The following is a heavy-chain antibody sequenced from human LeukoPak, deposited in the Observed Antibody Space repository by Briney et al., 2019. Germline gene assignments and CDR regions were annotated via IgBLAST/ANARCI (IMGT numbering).Heavy chain of an antibody. Sequence: SETLSLTCTVSGGSISRYYWSWIRQPPGKGLEWIGYIYYSGSTNYNPSHKSRVTISVDTSKNQFSLKLSSVTAADTAVYYCAKGSSGWMGGAFDIWGQGTMVTVSS. CDR2: IYYSGST. J-gene: IGHJ3*02. V-gene: IGHV4-59*01. CDR3: AKGSSGWMGGAFDI. CDR1: GGSISRYY. D-gene: IGHD6-19*01.